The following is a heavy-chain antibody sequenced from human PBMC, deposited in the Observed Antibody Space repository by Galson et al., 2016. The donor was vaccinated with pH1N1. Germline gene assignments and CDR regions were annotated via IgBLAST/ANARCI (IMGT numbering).Heavy chain of an antibody. CDR3: TTDSTPHSDSSSYFDY. D-gene: IGHD6-6*01. CDR1: SFSNTW. Sequence: SFSNTWMHWVRQAPGKGLEWVGRIKSTTDGGTIDYAAPVTGRFTISRDDSKNAQYLQMNSLKTEDTAVYYCTTDSTPHSDSSSYFDYWGQGTLVTVSS. J-gene: IGHJ4*02. V-gene: IGHV3-15*01. CDR2: IKSTTDGGTI.